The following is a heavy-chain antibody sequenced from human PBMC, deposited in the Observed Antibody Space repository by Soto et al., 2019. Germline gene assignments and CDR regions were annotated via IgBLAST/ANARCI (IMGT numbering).Heavy chain of an antibody. CDR3: ARHGQWLVTGYFYYGMDV. J-gene: IGHJ6*02. V-gene: IGHV4-59*08. D-gene: IGHD6-19*01. Sequence: SETLSLTCAVYGGSFSGHYWSWIRQPPGKGLEWIGYIYYSGSTNYNPSLKSRVTISVDTSKNQFSLKLSSVTAADTAVYYCARHGQWLVTGYFYYGMDVWGQGTTVTVSS. CDR1: GGSFSGHY. CDR2: IYYSGST.